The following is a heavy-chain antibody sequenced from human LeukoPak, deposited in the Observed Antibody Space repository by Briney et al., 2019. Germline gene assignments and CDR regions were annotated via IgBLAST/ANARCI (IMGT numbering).Heavy chain of an antibody. J-gene: IGHJ3*02. Sequence: PGGSLRLSCAAPGFTFSSYGTHWVRQAPGKGLEWVAFIRYDGSNKYYADSVKGRFTISRDNSKNTLYLQMNSLRAEDTAVYYCAKEHSAFDAFDIWGQGTMVTVSS. V-gene: IGHV3-30*02. D-gene: IGHD3-10*01. CDR2: IRYDGSNK. CDR3: AKEHSAFDAFDI. CDR1: GFTFSSYG.